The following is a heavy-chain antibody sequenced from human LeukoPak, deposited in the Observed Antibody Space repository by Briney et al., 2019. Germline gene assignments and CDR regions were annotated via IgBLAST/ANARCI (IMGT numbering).Heavy chain of an antibody. Sequence: SETLSLTCTVSGASINRDYWSWLRQTPGKGLEWIGYIHYTGSTNYNPSLKSRVTISLDTSKNQFSLKLSSVTAADTAVYYCARSHSVWTSFDYWGQGTLVTVSS. CDR2: IHYTGST. V-gene: IGHV4-59*01. J-gene: IGHJ4*02. CDR1: GASINRDY. CDR3: ARSHSVWTSFDY. D-gene: IGHD3/OR15-3a*01.